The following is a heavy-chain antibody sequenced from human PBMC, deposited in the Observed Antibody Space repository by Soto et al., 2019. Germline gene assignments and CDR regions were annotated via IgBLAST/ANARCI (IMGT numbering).Heavy chain of an antibody. CDR3: ARCGLDYGMDV. D-gene: IGHD3-16*01. CDR1: GGSISSYY. V-gene: IGHV4-4*07. J-gene: IGHJ6*02. CDR2: FYPTGKT. Sequence: PSETLSLTCTVSGGSISSYYWCWTRQPAGKGLEWIGRFYPTGKTNCNPSLQSRLTMSADTSRNQFSLNLTSVTAADTAVYYCARCGLDYGMDVWGQGTTVTVSS.